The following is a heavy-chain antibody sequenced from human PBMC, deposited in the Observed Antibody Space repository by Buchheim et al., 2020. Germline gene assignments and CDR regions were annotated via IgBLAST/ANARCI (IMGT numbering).Heavy chain of an antibody. CDR2: IKQDGSEK. Sequence: EVQLVESGGGLVQPGGSLRLSCAASGFTFKNHWINWVRQAPGKGLEWVANIKQDGSEKYYVDSVKGRLTISRDNAKNSLYLQMNSMRAEDTAVYYCARSTGFRMDVWGKGT. D-gene: IGHD1-14*01. V-gene: IGHV3-7*01. CDR3: ARSTGFRMDV. J-gene: IGHJ6*03. CDR1: GFTFKNHW.